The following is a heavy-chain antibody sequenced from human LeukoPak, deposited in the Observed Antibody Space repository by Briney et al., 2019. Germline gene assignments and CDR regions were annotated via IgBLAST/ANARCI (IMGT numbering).Heavy chain of an antibody. Sequence: GGSLRLSCAASGFTFSSYGMHWVRQAPGKGLEWVAVIWYDGSNKYYADSVKGRFTISRDNSKNTLYLQMNSLRAEDTAVYYCAKIRWGPLSAAFDYWGQGTLVTVSS. CDR2: IWYDGSNK. V-gene: IGHV3-33*06. D-gene: IGHD2-21*02. CDR1: GFTFSSYG. CDR3: AKIRWGPLSAAFDY. J-gene: IGHJ4*02.